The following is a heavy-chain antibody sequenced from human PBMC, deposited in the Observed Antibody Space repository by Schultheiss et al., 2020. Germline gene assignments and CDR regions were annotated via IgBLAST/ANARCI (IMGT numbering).Heavy chain of an antibody. CDR2: IYYSGST. D-gene: IGHD2-8*02. Sequence: SETLSLTCTVSGGSISSGGYYWSWIRQHPGKGLEWIGYIYYSGSTYYNPSLKSRVTISVDTSKNQFSLKLSSVTAADTAVYYCARGTLRQCSGVICYPFDHWGQGTLVTVSS. V-gene: IGHV4-31*03. CDR3: ARGTLRQCSGVICYPFDH. CDR1: GGSISSGGYY. J-gene: IGHJ4*02.